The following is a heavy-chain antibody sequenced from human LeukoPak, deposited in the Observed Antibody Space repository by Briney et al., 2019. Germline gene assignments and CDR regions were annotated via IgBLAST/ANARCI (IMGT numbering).Heavy chain of an antibody. Sequence: PGGSLRPSCAASGFTFSSYGMHWVRQAPGKGLEWVAFIRYDGSNKYYADSVKGRFTISRDNSKNTLYLQMNSLRAEDTAVYYCAKEPFYDSSGYPSDYYYYMDVWGKGTTVTVSS. CDR2: IRYDGSNK. V-gene: IGHV3-30*02. CDR3: AKEPFYDSSGYPSDYYYYMDV. J-gene: IGHJ6*03. D-gene: IGHD3-22*01. CDR1: GFTFSSYG.